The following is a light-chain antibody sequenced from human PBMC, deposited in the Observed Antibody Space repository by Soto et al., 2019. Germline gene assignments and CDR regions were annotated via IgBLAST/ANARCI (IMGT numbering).Light chain of an antibody. V-gene: IGKV3-15*01. CDR1: QSVSSN. CDR2: GVS. Sequence: EIVMTQSPATLSVSPGERATLSCRASQSVSSNLAWYQQKPGQAPRLLIYGVSTRATGIPARFSGSGSGTEFTLTIRSLQSEDFAVYYCQQYNNWYTFGQGTKLEIK. CDR3: QQYNNWYT. J-gene: IGKJ2*01.